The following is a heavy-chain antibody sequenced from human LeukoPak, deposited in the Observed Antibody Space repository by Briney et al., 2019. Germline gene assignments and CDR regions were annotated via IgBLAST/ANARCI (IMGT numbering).Heavy chain of an antibody. CDR2: IYHSGST. V-gene: IGHV4-4*02. Sequence: SETLSLTCAVSGGSISSSNWWSWVRQPPGKGLEWIGEIYHSGSTNYNPSLKSRVTISVDKSKNQFSLKLSSVTAADTAVYYCAREFGDSSGYYLPLGYWGQGTLVTVSS. J-gene: IGHJ4*02. D-gene: IGHD3-22*01. CDR3: AREFGDSSGYYLPLGY. CDR1: GGSISSSNW.